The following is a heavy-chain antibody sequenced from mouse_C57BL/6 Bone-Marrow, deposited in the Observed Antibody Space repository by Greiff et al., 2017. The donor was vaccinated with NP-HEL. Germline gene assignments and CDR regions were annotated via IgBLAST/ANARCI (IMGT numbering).Heavy chain of an antibody. Sequence: EVKLVESGGGLVKPGGSLKLSCAASGFTFSDYGIHWVRQAPEKGLEWVAYISSGSSTIYYADTVKGRFTISRDNAKNTLFLQMTSLRSEDTAMYYCAKSSPYYAMDYWGQGTSVTISS. J-gene: IGHJ4*01. CDR2: ISSGSSTI. D-gene: IGHD1-1*01. CDR3: AKSSPYYAMDY. CDR1: GFTFSDYG. V-gene: IGHV5-17*01.